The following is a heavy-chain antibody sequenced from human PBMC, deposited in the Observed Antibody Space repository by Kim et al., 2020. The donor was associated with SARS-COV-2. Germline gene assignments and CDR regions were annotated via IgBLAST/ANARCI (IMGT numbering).Heavy chain of an antibody. J-gene: IGHJ4*02. CDR1: GGTFSSYA. D-gene: IGHD3-10*01. CDR3: ARGVPSYYYGSGSYSPFDY. V-gene: IGHV1-69*13. CDR2: IIPIFGTA. Sequence: SVKVSCKASGGTFSSYAISWVRQAPGQGLEWMGGIIPIFGTANYAQKFQGRVTITADESTSTAYMELSSLRSEDTAVYYCARGVPSYYYGSGSYSPFDYWGQGTLVTVSS.